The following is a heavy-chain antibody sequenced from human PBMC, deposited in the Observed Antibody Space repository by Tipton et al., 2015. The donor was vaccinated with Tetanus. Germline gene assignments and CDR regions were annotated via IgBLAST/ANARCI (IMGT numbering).Heavy chain of an antibody. J-gene: IGHJ2*01. V-gene: IGHV4-59*01. CDR3: ARGGPESRWYSDL. Sequence: TLSLTCTVSGASISGYYWSWIRQTPGKGLEWIGYIYSSGSFNYNPSLRSRVTLSVDTSQKQFSLNLRSMTAADTAVYYCARGGPESRWYSDLWGRGTLVTVAS. CDR2: IYSSGSF. CDR1: GASISGYY.